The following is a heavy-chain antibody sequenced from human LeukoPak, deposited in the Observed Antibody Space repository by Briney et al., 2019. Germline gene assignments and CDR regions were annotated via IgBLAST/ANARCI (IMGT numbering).Heavy chain of an antibody. CDR1: GFTFSSYE. V-gene: IGHV3-48*03. CDR3: AKGGYFYDSSDAY. D-gene: IGHD3-22*01. CDR2: ISSSGSAI. Sequence: PGGSLRLSCAASGFTFSSYEMNWVRQAPGKGLEWLSYISSSGSAIYYADSVKGRFTISRDNAKNSLYLQMNSLRAEDTAVYYCAKGGYFYDSSDAYWGQGTLVTVSS. J-gene: IGHJ4*02.